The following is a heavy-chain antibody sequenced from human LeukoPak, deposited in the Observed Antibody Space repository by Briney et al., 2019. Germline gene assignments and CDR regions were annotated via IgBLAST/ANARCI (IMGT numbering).Heavy chain of an antibody. J-gene: IGHJ4*02. CDR1: GFTFSDYY. Sequence: PGGSLRLSCAASGFTFSDYYMSWIRQAPGKGLEWVSSISSSSSYIYYADSVKGRFTISRDNAKNSLYLQMNSLRAEDTAVYYCARFGDGYNLIDYWGQGTLVTVSS. CDR2: ISSSSSYI. D-gene: IGHD5-24*01. CDR3: ARFGDGYNLIDY. V-gene: IGHV3-11*06.